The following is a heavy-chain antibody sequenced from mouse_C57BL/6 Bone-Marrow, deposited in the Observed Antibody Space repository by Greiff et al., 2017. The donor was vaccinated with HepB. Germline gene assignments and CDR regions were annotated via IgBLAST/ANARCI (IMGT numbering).Heavy chain of an antibody. CDR3: ARQDYGNFYAMDY. CDR2: ISSGSSTI. Sequence: VQLQQSGGGLVKPGGSLKLSCAASGFTFSDYGMHWVRQAPEKGLEWVAYISSGSSTIYYADTVKGRFTISRDNAKNTLFLQMTSLRSEDTAMYYWARQDYGNFYAMDYWGQGTSVTVSS. D-gene: IGHD2-1*01. CDR1: GFTFSDYG. J-gene: IGHJ4*01. V-gene: IGHV5-17*01.